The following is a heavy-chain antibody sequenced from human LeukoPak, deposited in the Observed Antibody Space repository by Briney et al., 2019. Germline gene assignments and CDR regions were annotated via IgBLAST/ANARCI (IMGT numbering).Heavy chain of an antibody. J-gene: IGHJ4*02. V-gene: IGHV4-4*02. CDR1: GGSISSSNC. D-gene: IGHD1-26*01. CDR3: ARGIYSGSYYYFDY. CDR2: IYHSGST. Sequence: SGTLSLTCAVSGGSISSSNCWSWVRQPPGQGLEWIGEIYHSGSTNYNPSLKSRVTISVDKSKNQFSLKLSSVTAADTAVYYCARGIYSGSYYYFDYWGQGTLVTVPS.